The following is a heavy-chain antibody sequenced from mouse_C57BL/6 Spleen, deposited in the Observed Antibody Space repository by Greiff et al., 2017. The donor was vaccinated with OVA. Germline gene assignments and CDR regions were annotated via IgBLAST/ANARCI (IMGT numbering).Heavy chain of an antibody. Sequence: VAYISSGSSTIYYADTVKGRFTISRDNAKNTLFLQMTSLRSEDTAMYYCARDYYYGSSYWFAYWGQGTLVTVSA. CDR2: ISSGSSTI. CDR3: ARDYYYGSSYWFAY. D-gene: IGHD1-1*01. V-gene: IGHV5-17*01. J-gene: IGHJ3*01.